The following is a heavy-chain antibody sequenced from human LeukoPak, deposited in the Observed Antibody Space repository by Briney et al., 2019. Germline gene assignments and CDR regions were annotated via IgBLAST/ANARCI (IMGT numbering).Heavy chain of an antibody. D-gene: IGHD4-17*01. J-gene: IGHJ5*02. V-gene: IGHV3-23*01. CDR2: ISGSGGNT. CDR1: GFTFSGYA. CDR3: AKRRDGWFDP. Sequence: RPGGSLRLSCTASGFTFSGYAMSWVRQAPGKGLEWVSAISGSGGNTYYADSVKGRFTISRDNSKNTLYLQMISLRAEDTAVYYCAKRRDGWFDPWGQGTLVTVSS.